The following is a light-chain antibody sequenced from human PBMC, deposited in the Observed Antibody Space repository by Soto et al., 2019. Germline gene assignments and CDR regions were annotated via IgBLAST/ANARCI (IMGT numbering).Light chain of an antibody. CDR3: SLYAGSNNLWV. CDR1: SSDVGGYNY. J-gene: IGLJ3*02. Sequence: QSVLTQPPSASGSPGQSVTISCTGTSSDVGGYNYVSWYQHHPGKAPKLMIYEVSKRPSGVPDRFSGSKSGNTASLTVSGLQAEDEADYYCSLYAGSNNLWVFGGGTKLTVL. CDR2: EVS. V-gene: IGLV2-8*01.